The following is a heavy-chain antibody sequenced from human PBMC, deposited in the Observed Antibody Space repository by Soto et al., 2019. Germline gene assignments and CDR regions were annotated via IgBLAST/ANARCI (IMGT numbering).Heavy chain of an antibody. V-gene: IGHV3-21*01. CDR1: GFTFSSYS. Sequence: EVQLVESGGGLVKPVGSLRLSCAASGFTFSSYSMNWVRQAPGKGLEWVSSISSSSSYIYYADSVKGRFTISRDNAKNSLYLQMNSLRAEDTAVYYCARDQPGYSYGYGLGYWGQGTLVTVSS. CDR2: ISSSSSYI. CDR3: ARDQPGYSYGYGLGY. D-gene: IGHD5-18*01. J-gene: IGHJ4*02.